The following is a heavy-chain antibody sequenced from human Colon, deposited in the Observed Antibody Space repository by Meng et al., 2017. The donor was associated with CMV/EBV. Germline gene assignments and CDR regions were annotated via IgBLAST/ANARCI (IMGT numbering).Heavy chain of an antibody. CDR2: ISQDGSVT. CDR1: GLTFSSYW. D-gene: IGHD1-14*01. Sequence: GESLKISCEVSGLTFSSYWMAWARQVPGKELKWVANISQDGSVTYYVDSVTGRFTISRDNTKASFYLQMTSLRAEDTAVYYCLTETSFKGLDYWGQGSLVTVSS. CDR3: LTETSFKGLDY. V-gene: IGHV3-7*01. J-gene: IGHJ4*02.